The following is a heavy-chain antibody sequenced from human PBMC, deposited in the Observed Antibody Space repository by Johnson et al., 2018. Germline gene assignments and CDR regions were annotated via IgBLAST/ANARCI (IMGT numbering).Heavy chain of an antibody. CDR3: AKSGYYYYRDV. Sequence: VQLVESGGGLVQPGGSLRLSCAASGFTFSSYWMSWVRQAPGKGLECVSYISSSSITIYYADSVKGRFTISRENSKNTLYLQLNSLRAEDTAVYYCAKSGYYYYRDVWGKGTTVTVSS. D-gene: IGHD3-10*01. V-gene: IGHV3-48*01. CDR1: GFTFSSYW. J-gene: IGHJ6*03. CDR2: ISSSSITI.